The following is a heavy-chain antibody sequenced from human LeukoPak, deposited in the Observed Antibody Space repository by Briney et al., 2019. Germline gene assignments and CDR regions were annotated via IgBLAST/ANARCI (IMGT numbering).Heavy chain of an antibody. D-gene: IGHD2-2*02. V-gene: IGHV3-30-3*01. Sequence: GGSLRLSCAASGFTFSSYAMHWVRQAPGKGLEWVAVISYDGSNKYYADSVKGRFTISRDNSKNTLYLQMNSLRAEDTAVYYCARVPQDIVVVPAAKPHYYYYGMDVWGQGTTVTVSS. CDR1: GFTFSSYA. CDR3: ARVPQDIVVVPAAKPHYYYYGMDV. J-gene: IGHJ6*02. CDR2: ISYDGSNK.